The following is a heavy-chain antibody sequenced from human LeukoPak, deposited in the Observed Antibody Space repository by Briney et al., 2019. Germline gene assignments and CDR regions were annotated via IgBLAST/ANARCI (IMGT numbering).Heavy chain of an antibody. V-gene: IGHV4-59*01. D-gene: IGHD5-24*01. CDR1: GGSIISYF. J-gene: IGHJ4*02. CDR3: ARGEMIFDF. CDR2: IYYSGST. Sequence: PSETLSLTGTVSGGSIISYFWTWIRQPPGKGLEWIGYIYYSGSTNYNPSLKSRVTISVDTSKNQFSLKLSSVTAADTAVYYCARGEMIFDFWGQGTLVTVSS.